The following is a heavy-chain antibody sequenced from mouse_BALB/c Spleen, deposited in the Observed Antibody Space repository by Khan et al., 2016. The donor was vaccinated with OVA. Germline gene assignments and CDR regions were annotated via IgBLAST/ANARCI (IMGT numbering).Heavy chain of an antibody. Sequence: EVQFVESGGDFVRPGGSLKLSCAASGFTFSTYGMSWVRQTPDKRLEWVATINTGGAYTYYPDSVKGRFTIYRDNAKNTLYLQLSSLKSEDTAIYYCARLAYYYNSEGFAYWGQGTLVTVSA. J-gene: IGHJ3*01. CDR2: INTGGAYT. D-gene: IGHD1-1*01. V-gene: IGHV5-6*01. CDR1: GFTFSTYG. CDR3: ARLAYYYNSEGFAY.